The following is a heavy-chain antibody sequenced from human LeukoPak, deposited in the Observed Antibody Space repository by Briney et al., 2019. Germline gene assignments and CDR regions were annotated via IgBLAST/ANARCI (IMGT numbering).Heavy chain of an antibody. V-gene: IGHV4-38-2*01. CDR2: INHSGST. J-gene: IGHJ2*01. CDR1: GYSISSGYY. CDR3: ARAGFLGYCSSTSCYASRRYFDL. D-gene: IGHD2-2*01. Sequence: PSETLSLTCAVSGYSISSGYYWGWIRQPPGKGLEWIGEINHSGSTNYNPSLKSRVTISVDTSKNQFSLKLSSVTAADTAVYYCARAGFLGYCSSTSCYASRRYFDLWGRGTLVTVSS.